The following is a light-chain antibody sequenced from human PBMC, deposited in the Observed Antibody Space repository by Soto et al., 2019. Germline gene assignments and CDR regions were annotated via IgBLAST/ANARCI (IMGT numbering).Light chain of an antibody. Sequence: QSVLTQPPSVSGAPGQRVTISCTGSSSNIGAGYDVHWYQQLPGTAPKLLIYGNSNRPSGVPDRFSGSKSGTSASLAITGLQAEDEADYYCATWDKILSVVFGGGTQLTVL. CDR1: SSNIGAGYD. CDR2: GNS. J-gene: IGLJ2*01. V-gene: IGLV1-40*01. CDR3: ATWDKILSVV.